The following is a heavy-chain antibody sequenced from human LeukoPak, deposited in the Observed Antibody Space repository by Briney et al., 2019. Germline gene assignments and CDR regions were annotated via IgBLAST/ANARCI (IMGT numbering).Heavy chain of an antibody. J-gene: IGHJ4*02. Sequence: SVKVSCKASGGTFSSYAISWVRQAPGQGLEWMGRIIHIFGTANYAQKFQGRVTITADKSTSTAYMELSSLRSEDTAVYYCAREAGYYDSSGYLDFDYWGQGTLVTASS. D-gene: IGHD3-22*01. CDR3: AREAGYYDSSGYLDFDY. CDR2: IIHIFGTA. CDR1: GGTFSSYA. V-gene: IGHV1-69*06.